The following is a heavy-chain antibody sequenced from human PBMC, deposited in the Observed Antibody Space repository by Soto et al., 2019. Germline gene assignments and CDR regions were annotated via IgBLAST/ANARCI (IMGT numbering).Heavy chain of an antibody. CDR2: ISAYNGNT. Sequence: ASVKVSCKASGYTFTSYGISWVRQAPGQGLEWMGWISAYNGNTNYAQKLQGRVTMTTDTSTSTAYMELRSLRSDDTAVYYCARGYSYGYYYYYMDVWGKGTTVTGSS. J-gene: IGHJ6*03. V-gene: IGHV1-18*01. CDR3: ARGYSYGYYYYYMDV. CDR1: GYTFTSYG. D-gene: IGHD5-18*01.